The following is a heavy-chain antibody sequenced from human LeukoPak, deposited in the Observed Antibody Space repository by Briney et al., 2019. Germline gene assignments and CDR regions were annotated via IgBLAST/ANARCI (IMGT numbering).Heavy chain of an antibody. D-gene: IGHD5-24*01. V-gene: IGHV4-34*01. Sequence: SETLSLTCAVYGGSFSGYYWSWIRQPPGKGLEWIGEINHSGSANYNPSLKSRVTISVDTSKNQFSLKLSSVTAADTAVYYCARGLRWLPQFNYFDYWGQGTLVTVSS. CDR2: INHSGSA. CDR1: GGSFSGYY. CDR3: ARGLRWLPQFNYFDY. J-gene: IGHJ4*02.